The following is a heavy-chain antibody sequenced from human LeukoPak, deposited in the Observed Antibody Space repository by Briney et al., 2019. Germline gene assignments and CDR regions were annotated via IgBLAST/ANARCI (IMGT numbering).Heavy chain of an antibody. J-gene: IGHJ4*02. Sequence: GESLTFDSKGSGYGFTSYWIRWVRQMPGKGLEWMGIIYPGDSDTRYSPSFHGEVIISADKSISTAYLQWSSLKASDTAMYYCARRRGYDMVDYWGQGTLVTVSS. V-gene: IGHV5-51*01. CDR2: IYPGDSDT. D-gene: IGHD5-12*01. CDR3: ARRRGYDMVDY. CDR1: GYGFTSYW.